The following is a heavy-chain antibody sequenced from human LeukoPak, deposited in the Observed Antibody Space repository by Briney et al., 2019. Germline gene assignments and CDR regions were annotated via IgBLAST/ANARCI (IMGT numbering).Heavy chain of an antibody. J-gene: IGHJ3*02. CDR2: IYSGGST. D-gene: IGHD2-2*02. Sequence: GGSQRLSCAASGFTVSSNYMSWVRQAPGKGLEWVSVIYSGGSTYYADSVKGRFTISRDNSKNTLYLQMNSLRAEDTAVYYCAREGYCSSTSCYTLGDAFDIWGQGTMVPVSS. CDR1: GFTVSSNY. V-gene: IGHV3-53*01. CDR3: AREGYCSSTSCYTLGDAFDI.